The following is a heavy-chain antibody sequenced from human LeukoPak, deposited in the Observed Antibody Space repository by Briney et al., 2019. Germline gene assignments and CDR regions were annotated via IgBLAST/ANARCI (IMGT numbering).Heavy chain of an antibody. CDR2: IIPSGHTT. J-gene: IGHJ5*02. CDR1: GFTFSSHG. V-gene: IGHV3-23*01. Sequence: GGSLRLSCVASGFTFSSHGMNWVRQAPGKGLEWVSGIIPSGHTTYYADSVKGRFTISRDNSKNTLYLQMNSLRAEDTAVYYCAKEGSSSWYVRVWFDPWGQGTLVTVSS. CDR3: AKEGSSSWYVRVWFDP. D-gene: IGHD6-13*01.